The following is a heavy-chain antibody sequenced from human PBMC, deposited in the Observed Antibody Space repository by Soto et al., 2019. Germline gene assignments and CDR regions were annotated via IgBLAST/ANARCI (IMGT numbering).Heavy chain of an antibody. J-gene: IGHJ6*02. Sequence: PGGSLRLSCAASGFAFSTYAMTWVRLAPGKGLEWVSVISGIGGSSYYAASVKGRFTISRDNSKNTLFLQMNGLRAEDTAVYYCAKVTKRAAASRYEYYKYGMDVWGQGTTVTVSS. D-gene: IGHD5-12*01. V-gene: IGHV3-23*01. CDR1: GFAFSTYA. CDR3: AKVTKRAAASRYEYYKYGMDV. CDR2: ISGIGGSS.